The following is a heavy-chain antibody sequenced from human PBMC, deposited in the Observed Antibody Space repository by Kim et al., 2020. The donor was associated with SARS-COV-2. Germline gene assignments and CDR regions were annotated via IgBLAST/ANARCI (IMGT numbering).Heavy chain of an antibody. CDR1: GFSFTTYW. V-gene: IGHV3-74*03. J-gene: IGHJ4*02. CDR3: ARSPYSTMLDF. CDR2: VNVDMTTI. Sequence: GGSLRLSCTASGFSFTTYWMHWVRQAPGKRLVWVARVNVDMTTIAYADSVEGRFTVSRDNAKSALYLQMDSLRDEDTAVYYCARSPYSTMLDFWGQGTLV. D-gene: IGHD4-4*01.